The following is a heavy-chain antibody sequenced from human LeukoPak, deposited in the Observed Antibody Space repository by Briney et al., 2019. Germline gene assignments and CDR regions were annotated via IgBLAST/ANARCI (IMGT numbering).Heavy chain of an antibody. CDR2: ISSSSSYI. CDR3: ARDRITGTPGWFDP. J-gene: IGHJ5*02. V-gene: IGHV3-21*01. CDR1: GFTFSSYS. Sequence: GGSLRLSCAASGFTFSSYSMNWVRQAPGKGLEWVSSISSSSSYIYYADSVKGRFAISRDNAENSLYLQMNSLRAEDTAVYYCARDRITGTPGWFDPWGQGTLVTVSS. D-gene: IGHD1-7*01.